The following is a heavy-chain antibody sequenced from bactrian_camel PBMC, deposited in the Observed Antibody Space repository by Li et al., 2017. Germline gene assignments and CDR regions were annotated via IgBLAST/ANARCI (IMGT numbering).Heavy chain of an antibody. V-gene: IGHV3S63*01. CDR2: IYTGAAVP. CDR1: GWSMKTQC. J-gene: IGHJ4*01. Sequence: QVQLVESGGGSVQAGGSLTLSCVASGWSMKTQCMGWFRQVPGKQREGVASIYTGAAVPYYADSVNGRFTISQDNNKGMVFLQMNSLEPEDTAMYYCAASATCPPMYALASWNYKFWGQGTQVTVS. CDR3: AASATCPPMYALASWNYKF. D-gene: IGHD6*01.